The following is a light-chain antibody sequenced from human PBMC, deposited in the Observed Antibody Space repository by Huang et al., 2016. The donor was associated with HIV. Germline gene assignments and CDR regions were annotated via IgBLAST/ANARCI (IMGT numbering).Light chain of an antibody. V-gene: IGKV1-39*01. CDR2: AAS. J-gene: IGKJ4*01. CDR1: QSIDTS. CDR3: QQSYSTPLT. Sequence: DIQMTQSPSSLSASVGDRVTITCRASQSIDTSLNWYQQKPGKAPKLLIYAASILQSGVPSRFSGRGSGTDFTLTISSLPPEDFATFYCQQSYSTPLTFGGGTKVEIK.